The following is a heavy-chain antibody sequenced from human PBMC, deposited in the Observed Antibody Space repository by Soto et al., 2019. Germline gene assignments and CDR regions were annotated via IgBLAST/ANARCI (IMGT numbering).Heavy chain of an antibody. J-gene: IGHJ6*02. Sequence: PGGSLRLSCAASGFTFSSYGMHWVRQAPGNGLEWVAVIWYDGSNKYYADSVKGRFTISRDNSKNTLYLQMNSLRAEDTAVYYCARESITMIDSGMDVWSQGTTVSVSS. CDR2: IWYDGSNK. CDR3: ARESITMIDSGMDV. CDR1: GFTFSSYG. V-gene: IGHV3-33*01. D-gene: IGHD3-22*01.